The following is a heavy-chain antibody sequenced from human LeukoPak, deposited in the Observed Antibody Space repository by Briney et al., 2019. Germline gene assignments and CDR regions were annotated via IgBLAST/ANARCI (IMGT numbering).Heavy chain of an antibody. CDR2: IRYDGSHK. D-gene: IGHD2-2*01. CDR3: AKDQYQLLLSYYHMDV. Sequence: GESLRLSCAAYGFTFSSYGMHWVRQAPGKGLEWVAFIRYDGSHKYYADSVTGRFTLSRDNSKNTLFLQMNSLRPEDTAVYYCAKDQYQLLLSYYHMDVWGKGTTVTVSS. CDR1: GFTFSSYG. V-gene: IGHV3-30*02. J-gene: IGHJ6*03.